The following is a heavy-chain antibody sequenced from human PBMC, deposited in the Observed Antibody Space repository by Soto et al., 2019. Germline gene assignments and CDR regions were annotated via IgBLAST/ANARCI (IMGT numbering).Heavy chain of an antibody. D-gene: IGHD3-3*01. CDR3: ARGFTYYDFWSGYPTLYYYYYMAV. CDR1: GYTFTSYD. J-gene: IGHJ6*03. V-gene: IGHV1-8*01. CDR2: MNPNSGNT. Sequence: ASVKVSCKASGYTFTSYDINWVRQATGQGLEWMGWMNPNSGNTGYAQKFQGRVTMTRNTSISTAYMELSSLRSEDTAVYYCARGFTYYDFWSGYPTLYYYYYMAVWGKGTTVTVSS.